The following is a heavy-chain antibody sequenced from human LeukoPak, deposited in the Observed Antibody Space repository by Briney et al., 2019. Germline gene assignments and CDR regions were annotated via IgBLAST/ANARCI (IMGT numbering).Heavy chain of an antibody. CDR2: ISGSGGST. CDR3: ATGYSSGWYFYFQH. J-gene: IGHJ1*01. V-gene: IGHV3-23*01. CDR1: GFTFSSYA. D-gene: IGHD6-19*01. Sequence: GGSLRLSCAASGFTFSSYAMSWVRQAPGKGLEWVSAISGSGGSTYYADSVKGRFTISRDNAKNSLSLRMNSLSAEDTAVYYCATGYSSGWYFYFQHWGQGSLVSVSS.